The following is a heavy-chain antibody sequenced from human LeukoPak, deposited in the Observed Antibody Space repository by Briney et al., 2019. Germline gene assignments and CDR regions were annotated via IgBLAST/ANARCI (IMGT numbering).Heavy chain of an antibody. Sequence: SVKVSCKASGGTFSSYTISWVRQAPGQGLEWMGRIIPILGIANYAQKFQGRVTITADKSTSTAYMELSSLRSEDTAVYYCARSGVWGSHRSRPFDYWGQGTLVTVSS. J-gene: IGHJ4*02. V-gene: IGHV1-69*02. D-gene: IGHD3-16*02. CDR1: GGTFSSYT. CDR2: IIPILGIA. CDR3: ARSGVWGSHRSRPFDY.